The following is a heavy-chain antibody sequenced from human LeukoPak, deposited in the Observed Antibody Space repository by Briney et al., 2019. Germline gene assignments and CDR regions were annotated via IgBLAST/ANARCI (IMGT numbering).Heavy chain of an antibody. V-gene: IGHV3-66*01. CDR3: ASFPYYYGSGSYYMRWITPHNNPFDY. CDR2: IYSGGST. J-gene: IGHJ4*02. Sequence: GGSLRLSCAASGFTVSSNYMSWVRQAPGKGLEWVSVIYSGGSTYYADSVKGSFTISRDNSKNTLYLQMNSLRAEDTAVYYCASFPYYYGSGSYYMRWITPHNNPFDYWGQGTLVTVFS. CDR1: GFTVSSNY. D-gene: IGHD3-10*01.